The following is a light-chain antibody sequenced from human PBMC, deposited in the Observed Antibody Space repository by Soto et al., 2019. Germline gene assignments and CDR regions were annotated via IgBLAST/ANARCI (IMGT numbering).Light chain of an antibody. V-gene: IGKV3-15*01. Sequence: EIVMTQSPATLCVSPGERATLSCRASQSVSSNLAWYQQKTGQAPRLLIYGASTRTTGIAARFSGSGSGTEFTLTISSLQSEDFSVYYCQQYNNWPPLTFGGGTKVEIK. CDR3: QQYNNWPPLT. J-gene: IGKJ4*01. CDR1: QSVSSN. CDR2: GAS.